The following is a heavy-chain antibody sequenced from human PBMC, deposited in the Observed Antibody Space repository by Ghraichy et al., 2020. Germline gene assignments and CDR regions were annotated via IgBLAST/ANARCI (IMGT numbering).Heavy chain of an antibody. CDR3: ARGGHTCTNGVCHQHYYYYYGMDV. V-gene: IGHV4-4*07. D-gene: IGHD2-8*01. Sequence: ESLNISCTVSGGSISSYYWSWIRQPAGKGLEWIGRIYTSGSTNYNPSLKSRVTMSVDTSKNQFSLKLSSVTAADTAGYYCARGGHTCTNGVCHQHYYYYYGMDVWGQGTTVTVSS. J-gene: IGHJ6*02. CDR2: IYTSGST. CDR1: GGSISSYY.